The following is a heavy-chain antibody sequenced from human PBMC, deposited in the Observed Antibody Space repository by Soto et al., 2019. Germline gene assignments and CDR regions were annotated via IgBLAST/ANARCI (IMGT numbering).Heavy chain of an antibody. D-gene: IGHD3-3*01. CDR1: GFTFSSYG. V-gene: IGHV3-33*01. Sequence: PGGSLRLSCAASGFTFSSYGMHWVRQAPGKGLEWVAVIWYDGSNKYYADSVKGRFTISRDNSKNTLYLQMNSLRAEDTAVYYCVRDINYDFWSGYGLDYWGQGTLVTVSS. CDR2: IWYDGSNK. J-gene: IGHJ4*02. CDR3: VRDINYDFWSGYGLDY.